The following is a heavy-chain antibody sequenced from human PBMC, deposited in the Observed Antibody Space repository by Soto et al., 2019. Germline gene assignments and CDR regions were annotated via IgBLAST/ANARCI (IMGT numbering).Heavy chain of an antibody. CDR2: INHSGST. V-gene: IGHV4-34*01. D-gene: IGHD3-16*02. CDR1: GGSFSGYY. CDR3: ARGRGIWGSYRRNWFDP. J-gene: IGHJ5*02. Sequence: PSETLSLTCAVYGGSFSGYYWSWIRQPPGKGLEWIGEINHSGSTNYNPSLKSRVTISVDTSKNQFSLKLSSVTAADTAVYYCARGRGIWGSYRRNWFDPWGQGTLVTVS.